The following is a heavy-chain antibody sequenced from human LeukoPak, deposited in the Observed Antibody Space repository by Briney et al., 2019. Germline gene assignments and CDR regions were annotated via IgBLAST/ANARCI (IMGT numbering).Heavy chain of an antibody. D-gene: IGHD6-13*01. Sequence: SETLSLTCTVSGGSITGYFWSWIRQPPERGLEWIGYTHSTGSTNYNPSLRSRVTISVDTSKNQFSLKLNSVTAADTAVYYCARGGVGPLHRIAAAGIDYWGQGTLVTVSS. CDR2: THSTGST. CDR1: GGSITGYF. V-gene: IGHV4-4*09. J-gene: IGHJ4*02. CDR3: ARGGVGPLHRIAAAGIDY.